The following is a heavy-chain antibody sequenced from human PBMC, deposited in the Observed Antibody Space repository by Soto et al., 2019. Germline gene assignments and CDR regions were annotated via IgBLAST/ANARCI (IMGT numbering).Heavy chain of an antibody. CDR1: SGSISGNDW. CDR2: IYHTGST. J-gene: IGHJ3*02. CDR3: AKTRGYSYGYNAFDI. D-gene: IGHD5-18*01. Sequence: QVQLQESGPGLVKPSGTLSLTCAVSSGSISGNDWWSWVRQPPGKGLEWIGQIYHTGSTNYNPSLTSRVTISVDKSKNQFSLNLRSVTAAVTAFYYCAKTRGYSYGYNAFDIWGQGTMVTVSS. V-gene: IGHV4-4*02.